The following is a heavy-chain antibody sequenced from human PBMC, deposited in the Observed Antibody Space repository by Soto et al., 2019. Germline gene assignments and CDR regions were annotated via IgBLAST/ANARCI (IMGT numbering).Heavy chain of an antibody. Sequence: PGESLKISCKGSGYSFTSYWIGWVRQMPGKGLEWMGIIYPGDSDTRYSPSFQGQVTISADKSINSVYLQWSSLKASDTATYYCARLCFNYDFLSGYYNVHHYNGIDVWGQGTTVTVSS. V-gene: IGHV5-51*01. D-gene: IGHD3-3*01. CDR1: GYSFTSYW. CDR2: IYPGDSDT. CDR3: ARLCFNYDFLSGYYNVHHYNGIDV. J-gene: IGHJ6*02.